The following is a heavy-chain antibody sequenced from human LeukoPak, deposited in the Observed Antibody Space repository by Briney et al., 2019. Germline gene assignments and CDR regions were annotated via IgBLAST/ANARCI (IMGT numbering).Heavy chain of an antibody. Sequence: ASVKVSCKASGYTFTSYGISWVRQAPGQWLEWMGWISAYNGNTNYAQMVQGRVTMTTDTSTSTAYMEVRSLRSDDTAMYYCARDVGDIVTVPAAISVPWGQGTLFTVSS. J-gene: IGHJ5*02. V-gene: IGHV1-18*01. CDR1: GYTFTSYG. CDR2: ISAYNGNT. D-gene: IGHD2-2*01. CDR3: ARDVGDIVTVPAAISVP.